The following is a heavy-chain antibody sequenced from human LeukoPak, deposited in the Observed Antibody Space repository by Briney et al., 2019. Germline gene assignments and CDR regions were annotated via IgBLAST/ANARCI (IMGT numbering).Heavy chain of an antibody. CDR3: ARGYYYDSSGYFSAY. D-gene: IGHD3-22*01. CDR2: IYPGDSDT. V-gene: IGHV5-51*01. CDR1: GYNFTRYW. J-gene: IGHJ4*02. Sequence: GESLKISCKGSGYNFTRYWIGWVRQMPGKGLEWMGIIYPGDSDTRYSPSFQGQVTISADKSISTAYLQWSSLKASDTAMYYCARGYYYDSSGYFSAYWGQGTLVTVSS.